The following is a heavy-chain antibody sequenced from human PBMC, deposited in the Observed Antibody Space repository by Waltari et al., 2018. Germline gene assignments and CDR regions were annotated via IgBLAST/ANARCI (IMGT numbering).Heavy chain of an antibody. CDR2: VYAGSGGT. CDR3: ARAGLGSPLQWLQLLDS. D-gene: IGHD5-12*01. Sequence: EVQLVESGGGLFQPGGSLRLSCAASGFNINYNYMSWVRQAPGKGLEWVSVVYAGSGGTFYAESVKGRFTVSRDNSKNTLYLHLNSLTVEDTAVYYCARAGLGSPLQWLQLLDSWGRGTLVTVSS. J-gene: IGHJ4*02. V-gene: IGHV3-53*01. CDR1: GFNINYNY.